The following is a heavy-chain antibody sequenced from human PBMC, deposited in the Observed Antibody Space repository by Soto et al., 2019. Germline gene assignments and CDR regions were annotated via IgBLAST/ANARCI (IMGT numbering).Heavy chain of an antibody. Sequence: EVQLLESGGKLVQPGGSLTLSCAASGFTFSTYAMAWVRQAPGKGLEWVSGVSASGLNTYYADPVKGRFSISRDNSKNTVSLHMNSLRAEDTSLYYCAKDRPRRTSGYFFDYLGEGTPVTVSS. CDR3: AKDRPRRTSGYFFDY. CDR2: VSASGLNT. J-gene: IGHJ4*02. D-gene: IGHD1-1*01. CDR1: GFTFSTYA. V-gene: IGHV3-23*01.